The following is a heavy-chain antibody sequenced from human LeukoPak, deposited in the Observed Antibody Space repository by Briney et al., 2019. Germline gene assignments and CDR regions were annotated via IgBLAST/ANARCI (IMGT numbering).Heavy chain of an antibody. CDR3: ARDPDYGDYGKGFDY. V-gene: IGHV3-48*02. CDR2: ISSSSSTI. J-gene: IGHJ4*02. D-gene: IGHD4-17*01. CDR1: GFTFSSYS. Sequence: PGGSLRLSCAASGFTFSSYSMNWVRQAPGKGLEWVSYISSSSSTIYYADSVKGRFTISRDNAENSLYLQMNSLRDEDTAVYYCARDPDYGDYGKGFDYWGQGTLVTVSS.